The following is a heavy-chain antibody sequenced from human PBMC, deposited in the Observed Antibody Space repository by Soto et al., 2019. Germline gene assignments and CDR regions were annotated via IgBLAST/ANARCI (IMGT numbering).Heavy chain of an antibody. D-gene: IGHD2-15*01. J-gene: IGHJ6*02. Sequence: QVQLVESGGGVVQPGRSLRLSCAASGFTFSSYGMHWVRQAPGKGLEWVAVISYAGSNKYYADSVKGRFTISRDNSKNTLYLQMNSLSAEDTAGYYCAKDGCGGSCYFPYSMDHYYYYGMDVWGQGTTVTVSS. CDR3: AKDGCGGSCYFPYSMDHYYYYGMDV. V-gene: IGHV3-30*18. CDR1: GFTFSSYG. CDR2: ISYAGSNK.